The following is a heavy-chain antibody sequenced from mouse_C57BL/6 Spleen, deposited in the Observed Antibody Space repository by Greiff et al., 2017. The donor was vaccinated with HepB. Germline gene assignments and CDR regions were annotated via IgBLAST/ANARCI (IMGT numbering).Heavy chain of an antibody. Sequence: VKLMESGAELVRPGASVKLSCKASGYTFTDYYINWVKQRPGQGLEWIARIYPGSGNTYYNEKFKGKATLTAEKSSSTAYMQLSSLTSEDSAVYFCARDYSFDYWGQGTTLTVSS. CDR1: GYTFTDYY. CDR3: ARDYSFDY. V-gene: IGHV1-76*01. J-gene: IGHJ2*01. D-gene: IGHD1-1*02. CDR2: IYPGSGNT.